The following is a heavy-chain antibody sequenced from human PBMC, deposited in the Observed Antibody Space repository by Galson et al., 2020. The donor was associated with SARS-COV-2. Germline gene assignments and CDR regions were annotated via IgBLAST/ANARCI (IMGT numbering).Heavy chain of an antibody. Sequence: GGSLRLSCAASGFTFSCYWRQWGRQVPGNGLAWVGHIAWNGVGASYADAVKGRSTISRDNAQNTVHLQMSRLRVEGTAIYYCVRDYREPHSGLCSGGFDRWGQGDLDTTTS. CDR1: GFTFSCYW. D-gene: IGHD6-19*01. J-gene: IGHJ5*01. CDR2: IAWNGVGA. CDR3: VRDYREPHSGLCSGGFDR. V-gene: IGHV3-74*01.